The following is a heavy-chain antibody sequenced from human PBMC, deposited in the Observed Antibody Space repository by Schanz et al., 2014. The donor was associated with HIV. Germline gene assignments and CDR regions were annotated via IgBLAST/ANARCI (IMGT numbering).Heavy chain of an antibody. V-gene: IGHV3-74*02. D-gene: IGHD3-10*01. CDR1: GFTFSGYW. Sequence: EVQLVESGGGLVKPGGSLRLSCTASGFTFSGYWMHWVRQAPGKGLVWVSRINSDGSSTTYADYVKGRFTISRDNSKNTLYLQMNRLRAEDTAVYYCAKCPTMVRGTGMDVWGQGTTVTVSS. J-gene: IGHJ6*02. CDR2: INSDGSST. CDR3: AKCPTMVRGTGMDV.